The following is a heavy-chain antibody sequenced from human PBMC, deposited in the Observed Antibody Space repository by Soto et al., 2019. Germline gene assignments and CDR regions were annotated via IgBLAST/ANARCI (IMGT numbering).Heavy chain of an antibody. J-gene: IGHJ4*02. D-gene: IGHD3-10*01. V-gene: IGHV3-74*01. CDR1: GFTFSTNW. Sequence: HPGGSLRLSCASSGFTFSTNWMHWVRQAPGKGLVWVSRINSDGSTTTYADSVKGRFTISRDNAKNTLYLQMNSLRAEDTAVYYCARWFTYGNFDYFDYWGQGTQVPISS. CDR3: ARWFTYGNFDYFDY. CDR2: INSDGSTT.